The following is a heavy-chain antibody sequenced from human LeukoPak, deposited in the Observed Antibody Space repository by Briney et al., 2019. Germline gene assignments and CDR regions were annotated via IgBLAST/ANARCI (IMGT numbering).Heavy chain of an antibody. J-gene: IGHJ4*02. CDR3: ARGFGAAAGDY. V-gene: IGHV4-4*07. CDR2: IYTSGST. D-gene: IGHD6-13*01. Sequence: SETLSLTCTVSGGFIGSYYWSWIRQPAGKGLDWIGRIYTSGSTNYNPSLKSRVTISVDKSQNQFSLKLSSVTAADTAVYYCARGFGAAAGDYWGQGTLVTVSS. CDR1: GGFIGSYY.